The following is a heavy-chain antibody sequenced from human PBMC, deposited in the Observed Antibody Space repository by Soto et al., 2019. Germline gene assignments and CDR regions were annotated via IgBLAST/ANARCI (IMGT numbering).Heavy chain of an antibody. Sequence: EVQMLESGGGSVQPGGSLRLSCAASGFMFSSYAMSWVRQAPGKGLEWVAVISNSGDSIYYADSVKGRFTISRDNSKNTLHLQMNSLRGEDTALYYCANTFFSGAGRYRGWFDPWGQGILVTVSS. J-gene: IGHJ5*02. CDR2: ISNSGDSI. CDR1: GFMFSSYA. D-gene: IGHD3-10*01. V-gene: IGHV3-23*01. CDR3: ANTFFSGAGRYRGWFDP.